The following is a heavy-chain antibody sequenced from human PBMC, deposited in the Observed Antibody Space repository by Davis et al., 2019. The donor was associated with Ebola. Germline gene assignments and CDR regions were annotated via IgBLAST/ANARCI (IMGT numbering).Heavy chain of an antibody. D-gene: IGHD4-17*01. CDR2: IYYSGST. Sequence: SETLSLSCTASGVSISSYYWSWIRQPPGKGLEWIGYIYYSGSTNYNPSLKSRVTISVDTSKNQFSLKLSSVTAADTAVYYCARDSPYGAAWFDYWGQGTLVTVSS. CDR3: ARDSPYGAAWFDY. V-gene: IGHV4-59*01. J-gene: IGHJ4*02. CDR1: GVSISSYY.